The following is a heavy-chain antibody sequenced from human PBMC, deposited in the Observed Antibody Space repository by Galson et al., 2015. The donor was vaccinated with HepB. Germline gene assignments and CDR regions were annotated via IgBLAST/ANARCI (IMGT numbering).Heavy chain of an antibody. Sequence: SLRLSCAASGFTFSGSAMHWVRQAPGKGLEWVAVIWYDGSNKYYADSVKGRFTISRDNSKNTLYLQMNSLRAEDTAVYYCATLWFGESLGAFDIWGQGTMVTVSS. CDR2: IWYDGSNK. J-gene: IGHJ3*02. D-gene: IGHD3-10*01. V-gene: IGHV3-33*08. CDR3: ATLWFGESLGAFDI. CDR1: GFTFSGSA.